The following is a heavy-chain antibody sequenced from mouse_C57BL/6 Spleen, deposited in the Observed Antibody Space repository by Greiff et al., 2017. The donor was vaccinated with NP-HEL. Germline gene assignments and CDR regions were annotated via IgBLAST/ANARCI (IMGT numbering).Heavy chain of an antibody. CDR3: ARHESKESFDY. V-gene: IGHV1-62-2*01. CDR2: FYPGSGSI. J-gene: IGHJ2*01. CDR1: GYTFTEYT. Sequence: VKLMESGAELVKPGASVKLSCKASGYTFTEYTIHWVNQRSGQGLEWIGWFYPGSGSIKYNEKFKDKATLTADKSSSTVYMELSRLTSEDYAVYFCARHESKESFDYWGQGTTLTVSS.